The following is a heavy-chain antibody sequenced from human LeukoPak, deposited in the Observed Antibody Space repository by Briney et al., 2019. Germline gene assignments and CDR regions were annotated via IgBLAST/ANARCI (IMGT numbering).Heavy chain of an antibody. CDR2: ISYSGAST. J-gene: IGHJ1*01. V-gene: IGHV3-23*01. Sequence: GGSLRLSCAASGFTFSSYAMTWVRQAPGKGLEWVSTISYSGASTYYADSVKGRFTISRDDSKNTLYLQMNNLRAEDTAVYYCAKDSGYCSTTSCRFQYWGQGTLVTVSS. D-gene: IGHD2-2*01. CDR3: AKDSGYCSTTSCRFQY. CDR1: GFTFSSYA.